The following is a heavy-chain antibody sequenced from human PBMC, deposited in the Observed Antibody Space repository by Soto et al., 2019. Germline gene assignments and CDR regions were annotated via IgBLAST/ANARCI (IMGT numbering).Heavy chain of an antibody. CDR2: IYYSGST. Sequence: SETLSLTCTVSGGSVSRGSYYWTWIRQPPGRGLEWIGYIYYSGSTNYNPSLKSRATISGDTSKNQFSLKLSSVTAADTAVYYCARGLRDGPTTDYYYYGMDVWGQGTTVTVSS. D-gene: IGHD1-26*01. CDR1: GGSVSRGSYY. J-gene: IGHJ6*02. CDR3: ARGLRDGPTTDYYYYGMDV. V-gene: IGHV4-61*01.